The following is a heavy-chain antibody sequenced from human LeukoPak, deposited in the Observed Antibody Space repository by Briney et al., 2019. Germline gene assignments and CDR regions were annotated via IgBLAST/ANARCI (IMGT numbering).Heavy chain of an antibody. CDR1: GFTFSSYA. D-gene: IGHD3-22*01. Sequence: GGSLRLSCAASGFTFSSYAMHWVRQAPGKGLEWVAVISYDGSNKYYADSVKGRFTISRDNSKNTLYLQMNSLRAEDTAAYYCARVRKEVVSGSYYFDYWGQGTLVTVSS. J-gene: IGHJ4*02. V-gene: IGHV3-30-3*01. CDR3: ARVRKEVVSGSYYFDY. CDR2: ISYDGSNK.